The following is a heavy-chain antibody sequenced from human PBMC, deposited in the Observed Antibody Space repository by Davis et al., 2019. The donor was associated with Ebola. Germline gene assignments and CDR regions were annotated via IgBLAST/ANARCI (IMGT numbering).Heavy chain of an antibody. CDR3: AKDPKNYYDYIWGSYRSFSFDY. Sequence: GGSLRLSCAASGFTFDDYAMHWVRHAPGKGLEWVANIKQDGSEKYYVDSVKGRFTISRDNAKNTLYLQMNSLRAEDTAVYYCAKDPKNYYDYIWGSYRSFSFDYWGQGTLVTVSS. CDR2: IKQDGSEK. CDR1: GFTFDDYA. V-gene: IGHV3-7*03. J-gene: IGHJ4*02. D-gene: IGHD3-16*02.